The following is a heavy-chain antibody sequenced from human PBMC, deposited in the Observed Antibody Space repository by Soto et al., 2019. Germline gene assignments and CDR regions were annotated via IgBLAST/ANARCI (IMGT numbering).Heavy chain of an antibody. CDR3: ARVRWEMYNWFDP. V-gene: IGHV4-59*08. D-gene: IGHD1-26*01. J-gene: IGHJ5*02. Sequence: QVQLQESGPGLVKPSETLSLTCTVSGGSISSYYWSWIRQPPGKGLEWIGYIYYSGGTNYNPSLSSRVXXSXDPXKNQFSLKLGSVTAADTAVYYCARVRWEMYNWFDPWGQGTLVTVSS. CDR2: IYYSGGT. CDR1: GGSISSYY.